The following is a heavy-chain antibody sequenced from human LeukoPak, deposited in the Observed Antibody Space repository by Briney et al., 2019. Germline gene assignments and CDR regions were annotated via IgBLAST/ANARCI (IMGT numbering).Heavy chain of an antibody. CDR1: GYTFTSYG. CDR3: AREGITFGGVIVLADY. D-gene: IGHD3-16*02. V-gene: IGHV1-18*01. J-gene: IGHJ4*02. Sequence: GASVKVSCKASGYTFTSYGISAVRQAPGQGLEGLGWSSAYNCNTKNPQKLHGRVTKPTDTSTSTAHLGLRSLTAGDTAVYYCAREGITFGGVIVLADYWGQGTLVTVSS. CDR2: SSAYNCNT.